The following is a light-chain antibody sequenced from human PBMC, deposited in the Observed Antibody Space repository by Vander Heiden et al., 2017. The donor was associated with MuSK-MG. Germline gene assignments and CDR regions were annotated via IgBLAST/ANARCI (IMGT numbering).Light chain of an antibody. CDR1: QSVSSY. Sequence: PGERASLSCRASQSVSSYLAWYQQKPGQAPSLLIYDASNRSTGIPARFSGSGFGNDFSLTISSRELEDFAVSYCQQLSNWPLFTFGGGTKVDIK. CDR3: QQLSNWPLFT. J-gene: IGKJ4*01. V-gene: IGKV3-11*01. CDR2: DAS.